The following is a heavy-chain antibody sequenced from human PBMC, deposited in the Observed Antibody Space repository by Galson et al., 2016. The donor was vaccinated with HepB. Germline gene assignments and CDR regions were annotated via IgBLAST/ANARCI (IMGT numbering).Heavy chain of an antibody. J-gene: IGHJ4*02. CDR2: TSGNNDNT. D-gene: IGHD3-10*01. CDR3: AREYYGSGIHYPDY. V-gene: IGHV1-18*01. CDR1: GYIFANYG. Sequence: SVKVSCKASGYIFANYGVSWVRQAPGQGPEWMGWTSGNNDNTKYAQSLQGRVAMTTDTSTSTAYMEQRSLRSDDTSIYYCAREYYGSGIHYPDYWGQGTLVTVSS.